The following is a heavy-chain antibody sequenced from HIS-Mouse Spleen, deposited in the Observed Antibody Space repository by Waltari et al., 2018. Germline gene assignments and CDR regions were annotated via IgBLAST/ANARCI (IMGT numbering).Heavy chain of an antibody. Sequence: EVQLVESGGVVVQPGGSLGLSVAAPGFTLADYTMHWVRQAPGKGLEWVSLISWDGGSTYYADSVKGRFTISRDNSKNSLYLQMNSLRTEDTALYYCAKAKGLLMVYDYWGQGTLVTVSS. D-gene: IGHD2-8*01. CDR2: ISWDGGST. CDR3: AKAKGLLMVYDY. V-gene: IGHV3-43*01. CDR1: GFTLADYT. J-gene: IGHJ4*02.